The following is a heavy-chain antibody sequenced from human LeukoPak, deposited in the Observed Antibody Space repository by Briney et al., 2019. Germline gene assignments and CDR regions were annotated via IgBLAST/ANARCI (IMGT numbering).Heavy chain of an antibody. J-gene: IGHJ4*02. Sequence: ASVKVSCKASGYTLTRYGISWGGQAPGQGLEWMGWISAYNGNTNYAQKLQGRVTMTTDTSTSTAYMELRSLRSDDTAGYYCANVGRRLRYYSHSSGIGFFDYSGQGTLVTVSS. CDR3: ANVGRRLRYYSHSSGIGFFDY. V-gene: IGHV1-18*01. CDR2: ISAYNGNT. CDR1: GYTLTRYG. D-gene: IGHD3-22*01.